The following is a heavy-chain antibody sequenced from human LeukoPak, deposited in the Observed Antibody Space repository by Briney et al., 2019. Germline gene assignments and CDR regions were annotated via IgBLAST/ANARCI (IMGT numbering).Heavy chain of an antibody. Sequence: SQTLSLTCTVSGGSISSGDYYWSWVRQPPGKGLERIGYIYYSGSTYYNPSLKSRVTISVDTSKNQFSLKLSSVTAADTAVYYCARTDIVVVPAAISWFDPWGQGTLVTVSS. V-gene: IGHV4-30-4*08. CDR3: ARTDIVVVPAAISWFDP. CDR2: IYYSGST. J-gene: IGHJ5*02. D-gene: IGHD2-2*02. CDR1: GGSISSGDYY.